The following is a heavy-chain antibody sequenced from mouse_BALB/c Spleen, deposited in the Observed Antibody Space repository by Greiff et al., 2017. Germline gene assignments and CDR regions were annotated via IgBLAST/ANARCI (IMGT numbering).Heavy chain of an antibody. CDR3: ARGDSLAWFAY. V-gene: IGHV1S81*02. Sequence: QVHVKQPGAELVKPGASVKLSCKASGYTFTSYWMHWVKQRPGQGLEWIGEINPSNGRTNYNEKFKSKATLTVDKSSSTAYMQLSSLTSEDSAVYYCARGDSLAWFAYWGQGTLVTVSA. D-gene: IGHD2-13*01. CDR1: GYTFTSYW. CDR2: INPSNGRT. J-gene: IGHJ3*01.